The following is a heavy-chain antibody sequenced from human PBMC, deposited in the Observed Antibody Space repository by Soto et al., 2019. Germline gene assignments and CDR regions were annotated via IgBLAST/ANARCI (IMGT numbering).Heavy chain of an antibody. CDR1: GFTFSSHG. Sequence: QVQLVESGGGVVQPGRSLRLSCAASGFTFSSHGMHWVRQAPGKGLEWLAIISYDGSNKYYTDSMKGRFTISRDKSKNTLYLQMNSLRPEGTAVYYCAKGTGYGDYASHYWGQGTLVTVSS. V-gene: IGHV3-30*18. CDR3: AKGTGYGDYASHY. J-gene: IGHJ4*02. CDR2: ISYDGSNK. D-gene: IGHD4-17*01.